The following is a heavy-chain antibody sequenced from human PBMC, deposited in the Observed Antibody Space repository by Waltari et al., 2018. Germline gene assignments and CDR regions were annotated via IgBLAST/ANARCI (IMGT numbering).Heavy chain of an antibody. V-gene: IGHV4-39*02. CDR2: MSYNGAT. J-gene: IGHJ3*01. CDR3: ATYIGASIGTAAFDV. Sequence: QLQLQESGPGLGQPSETLSLTCIVSGASITSNRHYWAWIRQPPGQGLEWIGTMSYNGATYSSPSLKSRVTVSRDTSKNHLSLKLGSVTAADTAIYYCATYIGASIGTAAFDVWGQGTMVTVSS. CDR1: GASITSNRHY. D-gene: IGHD5-12*01.